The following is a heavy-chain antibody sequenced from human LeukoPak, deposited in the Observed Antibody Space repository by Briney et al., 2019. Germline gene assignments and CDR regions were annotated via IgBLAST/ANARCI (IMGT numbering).Heavy chain of an antibody. D-gene: IGHD2-21*02. Sequence: PGGSLRLSCAASGFTFSSYSMNWVRQAPGKGLEWVSSISSSSSYIYYADSVKGRFTISRDNAKNSLYLQMNSLRAEDTAVYYCARDSFCGGDCYSDVDWFDPWGQGTLVTVSS. CDR2: ISSSSSYI. V-gene: IGHV3-21*01. J-gene: IGHJ5*02. CDR1: GFTFSSYS. CDR3: ARDSFCGGDCYSDVDWFDP.